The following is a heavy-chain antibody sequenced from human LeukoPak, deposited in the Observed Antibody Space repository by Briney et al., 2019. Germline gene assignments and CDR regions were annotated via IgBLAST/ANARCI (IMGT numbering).Heavy chain of an antibody. D-gene: IGHD3-22*01. CDR2: IYTSGST. V-gene: IGHV4-4*07. Sequence: SETLSLTCTVSGGSISSYYWSWIRQPAGKGLEWIGRIYTSGSTNYNPSLKSRVTISVDTSKNQFSLKLSSVTAADTAVYYCARRQPYSGYYNYWGQGTLVTVSS. J-gene: IGHJ4*02. CDR3: ARRQPYSGYYNY. CDR1: GGSISSYY.